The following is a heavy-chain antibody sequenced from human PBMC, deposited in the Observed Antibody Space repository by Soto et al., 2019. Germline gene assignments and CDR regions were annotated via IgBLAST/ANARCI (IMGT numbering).Heavy chain of an antibody. CDR1: GFSLSTSGMC. J-gene: IGHJ6*02. D-gene: IGHD6-25*01. CDR2: IDWDDDK. V-gene: IGHV2-70*01. Sequence: SGPTLVNPTQTLPLPCTFSGFSLSTSGMCVSWIRQPPGKALEWLALIDWDDDKFYSQSLKTRLNVSKGTSKNQVVLTMTDMDPVDTGTYYCARMGAHSSVWTYYYYGLDVWGPGTTVTVSS. CDR3: ARMGAHSSVWTYYYYGLDV.